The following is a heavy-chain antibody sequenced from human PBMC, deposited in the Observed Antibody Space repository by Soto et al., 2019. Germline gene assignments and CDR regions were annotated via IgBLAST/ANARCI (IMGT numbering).Heavy chain of an antibody. D-gene: IGHD5-12*01. J-gene: IGHJ4*02. Sequence: QLVESGGALVQPGGSLRLSCAASGFIFSDYNMNWVRQAPGKGLEWVSYISRGSGIIHYTDSVRGRFTMSRDNANNSLFLEMNNLRVEDTAVYYCATEMSFYGGNDNYWGQGSLVIVSS. V-gene: IGHV3-48*01. CDR2: ISRGSGII. CDR3: ATEMSFYGGNDNY. CDR1: GFIFSDYN.